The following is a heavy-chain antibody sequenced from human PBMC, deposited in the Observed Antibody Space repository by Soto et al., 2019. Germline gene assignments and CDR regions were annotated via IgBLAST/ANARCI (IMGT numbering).Heavy chain of an antibody. CDR2: IKSKSDGGTT. CDR3: TTQPTTKVTQFDY. D-gene: IGHD4-17*01. Sequence: EVQLVESGGDLVKPGGSLRLSCAASGFTFSNAWMTWVRQAPGKGLEWVGRIKSKSDGGTTDYAAPVNGRFTISRDDSKNTLYLQMNSLKTEDTAVYYCTTQPTTKVTQFDYWGQGTLVTVSS. V-gene: IGHV3-15*01. CDR1: GFTFSNAW. J-gene: IGHJ4*02.